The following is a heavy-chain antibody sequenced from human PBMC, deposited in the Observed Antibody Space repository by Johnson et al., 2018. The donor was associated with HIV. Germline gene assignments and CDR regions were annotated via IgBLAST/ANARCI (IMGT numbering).Heavy chain of an antibody. D-gene: IGHD2-21*02. CDR1: GFTFSSYA. CDR3: AKVRCGGDCLDAFDI. CDR2: IRGSAGIT. Sequence: VQLVESGGGLVQPGGSLRLSCAASGFTFSSYAMHWVRQAPGKGLEWVSAIRGSAGITYYAASVPGRFTISRDHSRNTLYLQMNSLRTEDTAVYYCAKVRCGGDCLDAFDIWGQGTMVTVSS. V-gene: IGHV3-23*04. J-gene: IGHJ3*02.